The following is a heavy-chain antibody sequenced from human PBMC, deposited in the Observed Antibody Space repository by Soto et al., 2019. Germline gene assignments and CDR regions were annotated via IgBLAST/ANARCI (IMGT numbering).Heavy chain of an antibody. CDR1: GFSLTTSGVG. CDR2: IYWDDDK. D-gene: IGHD3-3*01. CDR3: AHRVLRTVFGLVTTTAIYFDF. Sequence: QITLNESGPTQVKPRQTLTLTCTFSGFSLTTSGVGVGWIRQSPGKAPEWLALIYWDDDKRYSPSLNSRLTITKDTSENRVVLTMADLDPADTATYYCAHRVLRTVFGLVTTTAIYFDFWGQGTPVAVSS. V-gene: IGHV2-5*02. J-gene: IGHJ4*02.